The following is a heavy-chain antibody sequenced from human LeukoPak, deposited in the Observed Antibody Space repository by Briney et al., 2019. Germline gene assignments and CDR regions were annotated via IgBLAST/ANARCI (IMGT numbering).Heavy chain of an antibody. CDR2: ISYDGSNK. V-gene: IGHV3-30*03. D-gene: IGHD3-22*01. CDR3: ARPGSRNYYDSSGYYRY. Sequence: GGSLRLSCVGSGFTFYNYGIQWVRQAPGKGLQWVAVISYDGSNKYYADSVKGRFTISRDNSKNTLYLQMNSLRAEDTAVYYCARPGSRNYYDSSGYYRYWGQGTLVTVSS. J-gene: IGHJ4*02. CDR1: GFTFYNYG.